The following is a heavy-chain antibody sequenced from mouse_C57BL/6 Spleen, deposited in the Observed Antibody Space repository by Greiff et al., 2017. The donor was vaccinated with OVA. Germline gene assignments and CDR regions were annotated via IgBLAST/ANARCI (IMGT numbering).Heavy chain of an antibody. J-gene: IGHJ2*01. V-gene: IGHV1-15*01. D-gene: IGHD5-5*01. CDR3: TRRLPPYFDY. CDR1: GYTFTDYE. Sequence: QVQLQQSGAELVRPGASVTLSCKASGYTFTDYEMHWVKQTPVHGLEWIGAIDPETGGTAYNQKFKGKAILTADKSSSTAYMELRSLTSEVSAVYYCTRRLPPYFDYWGQGTTLTVSS. CDR2: IDPETGGT.